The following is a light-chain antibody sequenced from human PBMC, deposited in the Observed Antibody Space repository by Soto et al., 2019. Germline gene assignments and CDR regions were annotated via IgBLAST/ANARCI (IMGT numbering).Light chain of an antibody. Sequence: RATVSCRASQSVSSCYLAWYQQKPGQAPRLLSYSASSRATGIADRFSGSGSGTDFTLTISRLEPEDFSVYYCPQYGTAPLTFGPGTKWIS. CDR2: SAS. V-gene: IGKV3-20*01. CDR1: QSVSSCY. J-gene: IGKJ3*01. CDR3: PQYGTAPLT.